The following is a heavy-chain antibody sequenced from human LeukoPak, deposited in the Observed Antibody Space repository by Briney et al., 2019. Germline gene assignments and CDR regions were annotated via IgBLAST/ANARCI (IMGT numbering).Heavy chain of an antibody. Sequence: PSETLSLTCTVSGGSISSYYWSWIRQPAGKGLEWFGRIYTSGSTNYNPSLKSRVTMSVDTSKNQFSLKLSSVTAADTAVYYCASTYYYGSGSYNYWGQGTLVTVSS. V-gene: IGHV4-4*07. J-gene: IGHJ4*02. D-gene: IGHD3-10*01. CDR1: GGSISSYY. CDR3: ASTYYYGSGSYNY. CDR2: IYTSGST.